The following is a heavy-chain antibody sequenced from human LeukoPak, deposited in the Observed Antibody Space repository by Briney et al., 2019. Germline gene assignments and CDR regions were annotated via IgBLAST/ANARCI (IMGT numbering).Heavy chain of an antibody. V-gene: IGHV5-51*01. CDR2: IYPFDSNT. CDR3: ARSSNDFDWPSRGFDP. D-gene: IGHD3-9*01. Sequence: GESLKISCQGSGYNFTTYWIGWVRQMPGKGLEWMGIIYPFDSNTRYSPSFQGQVTISADKSISTAYLQWSSLKASDTAMYYCARSSNDFDWPSRGFDPWGQGTLVTVSS. J-gene: IGHJ5*02. CDR1: GYNFTTYW.